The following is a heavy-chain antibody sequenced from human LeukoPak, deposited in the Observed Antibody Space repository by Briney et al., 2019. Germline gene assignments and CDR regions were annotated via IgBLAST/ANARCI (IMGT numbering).Heavy chain of an antibody. CDR1: GGSISSSSYY. D-gene: IGHD5-12*01. V-gene: IGHV4-39*07. Sequence: PSETLSLTCTVSGGSISSSSYYWGWIRQPPGKGLEWIGSIYYSGSTYYNPSLKSRVTISVDTSKNQFSLKLSSVTAADTAVYYCARGSSGYDYTLYYYYYMDVWGKGTTVTVSS. CDR3: ARGSSGYDYTLYYYYYMDV. CDR2: IYYSGST. J-gene: IGHJ6*03.